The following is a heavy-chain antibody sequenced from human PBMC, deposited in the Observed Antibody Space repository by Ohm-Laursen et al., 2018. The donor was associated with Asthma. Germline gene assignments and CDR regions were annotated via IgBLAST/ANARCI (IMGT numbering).Heavy chain of an antibody. J-gene: IGHJ6*02. CDR3: ATLGLRFLGAIDV. V-gene: IGHV3-64*04. CDR1: GFTFSSYA. Sequence: SLRLSCAASGFTFSSYAMHWVRQAPGKGLEYVSAISSNGGSTYYADSVKGRFTISRDNSKNRLYLQMNSLRAEDTAVYYCATLGLRFLGAIDVWGQGTTVTVSS. D-gene: IGHD3-3*01. CDR2: ISSNGGST.